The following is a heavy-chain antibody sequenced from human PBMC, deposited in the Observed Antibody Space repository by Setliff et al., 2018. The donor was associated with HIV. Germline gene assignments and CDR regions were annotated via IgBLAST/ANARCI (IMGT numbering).Heavy chain of an antibody. Sequence: ASVKVSCKASGYIFRNHYIHWVRQAPGKGLEWMAMINPENGDTINAQKFQGRITLASDTSTSTVYMELSSLTHEDTAVYYCAIVTELDYYGGSGPTHLLFDSWGQGTLVTVSS. CDR3: AIVTELDYYGGSGPTHLLFDS. CDR1: GYIFRNHY. D-gene: IGHD3-22*01. J-gene: IGHJ4*02. V-gene: IGHV1-46*01. CDR2: INPENGDT.